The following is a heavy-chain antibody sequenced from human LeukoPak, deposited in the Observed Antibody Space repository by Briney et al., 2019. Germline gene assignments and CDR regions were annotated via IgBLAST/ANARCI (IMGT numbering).Heavy chain of an antibody. Sequence: LETLSLTCTVSGGSISSYYWSWIRQPPGKGLEWIGYIYYSGSTDYNPSLKSRVTISVDTSKNQFSLKLNSVTAADTAVYYCARLRSNFQHWGQGTLVTVSS. CDR2: IYYSGST. V-gene: IGHV4-59*08. CDR3: ARLRSNFQH. J-gene: IGHJ1*01. CDR1: GGSISSYY. D-gene: IGHD3-3*01.